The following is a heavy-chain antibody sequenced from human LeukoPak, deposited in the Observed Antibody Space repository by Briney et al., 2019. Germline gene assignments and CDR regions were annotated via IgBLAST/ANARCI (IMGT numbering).Heavy chain of an antibody. J-gene: IGHJ4*02. Sequence: GGSLRLSCAASGLTFSDYYMSWIRQAPRKGLEWVSYISSSGSTIYYADSVKGRFTISRDNAKNSLYLQMNSLRAEDTAVYYCARSGYLGGYYFDYWGQGTLVTVSS. CDR2: ISSSGSTI. D-gene: IGHD3-22*01. CDR1: GLTFSDYY. CDR3: ARSGYLGGYYFDY. V-gene: IGHV3-11*04.